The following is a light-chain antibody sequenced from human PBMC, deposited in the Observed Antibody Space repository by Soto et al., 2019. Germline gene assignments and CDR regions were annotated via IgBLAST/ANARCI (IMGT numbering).Light chain of an antibody. CDR3: CSYAGSPYV. J-gene: IGLJ1*01. Sequence: QSALTQPRSVSGSPGQSVTISCTGTSSDVGGYNYVSWYQQHPGKAPQLLIYDVNRRPSGVPDRFSGSKSGNTASLTISGLQAEDEADYYCCSYAGSPYVFGIGTKLTVL. CDR1: SSDVGGYNY. V-gene: IGLV2-11*01. CDR2: DVN.